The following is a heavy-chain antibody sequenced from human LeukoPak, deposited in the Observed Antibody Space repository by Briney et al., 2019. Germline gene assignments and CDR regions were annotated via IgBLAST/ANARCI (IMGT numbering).Heavy chain of an antibody. CDR2: IYYSGST. D-gene: IGHD1-14*01. Sequence: SETPSLTCTVSGGSIGSSSYYWGWIRQPPGKGLEWIGSIYYSGSTYYNPSLKSRVTISVDTSKNQFSLKLSSVTAADTAVYYCARRSHKDRRAAFDIWGQGTMVTVSS. CDR3: ARRSHKDRRAAFDI. CDR1: GGSIGSSSYY. V-gene: IGHV4-39*01. J-gene: IGHJ3*02.